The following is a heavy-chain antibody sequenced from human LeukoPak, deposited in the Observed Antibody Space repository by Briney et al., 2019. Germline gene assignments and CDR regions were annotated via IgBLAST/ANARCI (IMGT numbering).Heavy chain of an antibody. CDR3: ARESQGTRYGVFDY. D-gene: IGHD3-10*01. CDR2: IYYSGST. V-gene: IGHV4-39*07. CDR1: GGSISGSSYY. J-gene: IGHJ4*02. Sequence: SETLSLTCTVSGGSISGSSYYWGWIRQPPGKGLEWIGSIYYSGSTYYNPSLKSRVTISVDTSKNQFSLKLSSVTAADTAVYYCARESQGTRYGVFDYWGQGTLVTVSS.